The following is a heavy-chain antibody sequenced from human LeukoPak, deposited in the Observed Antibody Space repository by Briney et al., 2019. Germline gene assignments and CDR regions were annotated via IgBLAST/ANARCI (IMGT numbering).Heavy chain of an antibody. CDR1: GDSISSGDYY. D-gene: IGHD3-22*01. Sequence: SETLSLTCTVSGDSISSGDYYWRWIRQPAGKGLEWIVRISSSGSTNYNPSLKSRVTISVDTSKNQFSLKLSSVTAADTAVYFCARGPYSYDSSGAFDIWGQGTMVTVSS. V-gene: IGHV4-61*02. CDR3: ARGPYSYDSSGAFDI. CDR2: ISSSGST. J-gene: IGHJ3*02.